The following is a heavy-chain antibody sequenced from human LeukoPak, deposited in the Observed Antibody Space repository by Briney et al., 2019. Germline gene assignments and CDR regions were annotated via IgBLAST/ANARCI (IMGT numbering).Heavy chain of an antibody. CDR2: ISSSSSYI. Sequence: PGGSLRLSCAASGFTFSSYSMNWVRQAPGKGLEWVSSISSSSSYIYYADSVKGRFTISRDNAKNSLYLQMSSLRAEDTAVYYCARDRIAAPSRWAIYGMDVWGQGTTVTVSS. CDR1: GFTFSSYS. J-gene: IGHJ6*02. D-gene: IGHD6-13*01. CDR3: ARDRIAAPSRWAIYGMDV. V-gene: IGHV3-21*01.